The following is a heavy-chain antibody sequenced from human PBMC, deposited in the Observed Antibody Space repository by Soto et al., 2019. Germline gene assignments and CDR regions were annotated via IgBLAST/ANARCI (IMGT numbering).Heavy chain of an antibody. CDR3: ARVPGYSVCAI. D-gene: IGHD2-21*01. CDR2: INAGNGNT. J-gene: IGHJ2*01. Sequence: QVQLVQSGAEVKKPGASVKVSCKASGYTFTSYAMHWVRQAPGQRLEWMGWINAGNGNTKYSQKFQGRVTITRDTSASTAYMGLSSLSSEDTAVYCFARVPGYSVCAIWGRGALVTSS. V-gene: IGHV1-3*01. CDR1: GYTFTSYA.